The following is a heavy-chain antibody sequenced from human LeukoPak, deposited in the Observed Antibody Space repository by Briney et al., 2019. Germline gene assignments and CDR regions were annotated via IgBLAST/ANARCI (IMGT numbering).Heavy chain of an antibody. CDR3: AELGITMIGGV. CDR2: VSGSGGST. D-gene: IGHD3-10*02. V-gene: IGHV3-23*01. J-gene: IGHJ6*04. Sequence: PGGTLRLSCAASGFTFSSYGMSWVRQAPGKGLEWVSAVSGSGGSTYYADSVKGRFTISRDNSKNTLYLQMNSLRAEDTAVYYCAELGITMIGGVWGKGTTVTISS. CDR1: GFTFSSYG.